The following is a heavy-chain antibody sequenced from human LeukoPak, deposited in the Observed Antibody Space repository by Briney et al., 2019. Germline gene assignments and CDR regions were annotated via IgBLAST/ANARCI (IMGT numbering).Heavy chain of an antibody. V-gene: IGHV1-3*01. CDR2: INAGNGNT. Sequence: ASVTVSCKASGYTFTSYAMHWVRQAPGQRLEWMGWINAGNGNTKYSQKFQGRVTITRDTSASTAYMELSSLRSEDTAVYYCARAYIEAWFDPWGQGTLVTVSS. CDR1: GYTFTSYA. J-gene: IGHJ5*02. D-gene: IGHD5-12*01. CDR3: ARAYIEAWFDP.